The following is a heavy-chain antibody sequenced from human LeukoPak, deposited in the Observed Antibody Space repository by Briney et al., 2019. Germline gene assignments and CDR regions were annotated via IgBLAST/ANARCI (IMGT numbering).Heavy chain of an antibody. Sequence: ASVKVSCKASGYTFTSYYMHWVRQAPGQGLEWMGIINPSGGSTSYAQKFQGRVTMTRDTSTSTVYMELSSLRSEDTAVYYCASNYYDSSGYITPFDYWGQETLVTVSS. CDR3: ASNYYDSSGYITPFDY. CDR2: INPSGGST. D-gene: IGHD3-22*01. V-gene: IGHV1-46*01. CDR1: GYTFTSYY. J-gene: IGHJ4*02.